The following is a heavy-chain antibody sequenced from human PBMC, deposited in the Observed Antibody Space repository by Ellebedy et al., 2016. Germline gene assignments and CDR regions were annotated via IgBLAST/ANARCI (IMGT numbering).Heavy chain of an antibody. CDR2: ISAYNGNT. Sequence: ASVKVSCXASGYTFTSYGISWVRQAPGQGLEWMGWISAYNGNTNYAQKLQGRVTMTEDTSTDTAYMELSSLRSEDTAVYYCVGWELRVWGQGTLVTVSS. CDR3: VGWELRV. D-gene: IGHD1-26*01. CDR1: GYTFTSYG. J-gene: IGHJ4*02. V-gene: IGHV1-18*01.